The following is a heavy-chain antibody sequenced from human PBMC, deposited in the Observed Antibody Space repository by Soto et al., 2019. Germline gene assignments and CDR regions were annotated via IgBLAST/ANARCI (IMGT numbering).Heavy chain of an antibody. Sequence: QVQLVQSGAEVKKPGSSVKVSCKASGGTFSSYAISWVRQAPGQGLEWMGGIIPIFGTANYAQKFQGRVTITADESTSTAYMELSSRRSEDTAVYYCARDRTLVGSYWGGVFDYWGQGTLVTVSS. CDR2: IIPIFGTA. D-gene: IGHD1-26*01. CDR1: GGTFSSYA. J-gene: IGHJ4*02. V-gene: IGHV1-69*01. CDR3: ARDRTLVGSYWGGVFDY.